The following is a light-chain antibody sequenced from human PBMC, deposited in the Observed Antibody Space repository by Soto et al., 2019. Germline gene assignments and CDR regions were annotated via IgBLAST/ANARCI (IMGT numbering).Light chain of an antibody. Sequence: QPVLTQSSSASASLGSSVKLTCTLSSGHSSYIIAWHQQQPGKAPRYLMKLEGSGSYNKGSGVPDRFSGSSSGADRYLTISKLQFEDEADYYCDTWDSNTRVFCGGTKLTVL. CDR3: DTWDSNTRV. CDR1: SGHSSYI. V-gene: IGLV4-60*02. CDR2: LEGSGSY. J-gene: IGLJ3*02.